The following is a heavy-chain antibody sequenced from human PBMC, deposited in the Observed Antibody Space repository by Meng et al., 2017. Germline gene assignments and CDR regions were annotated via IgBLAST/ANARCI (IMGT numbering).Heavy chain of an antibody. D-gene: IGHD3-3*01. CDR2: ISAYNGNT. Sequence: ASVKVSCKASGYTFTSYGISWVRQAPGQGLEWMGWISAYNGNTNYAQKLQGRVTMTTDTSTSTAYMELRSLRSDDTAVYYCARLDRERFLEWLPRYYYGMDVWGQGTTVTGSS. J-gene: IGHJ6*01. CDR1: GYTFTSYG. V-gene: IGHV1-18*01. CDR3: ARLDRERFLEWLPRYYYGMDV.